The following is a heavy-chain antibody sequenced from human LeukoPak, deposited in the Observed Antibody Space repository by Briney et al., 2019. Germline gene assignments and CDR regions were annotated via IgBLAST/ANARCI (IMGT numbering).Heavy chain of an antibody. J-gene: IGHJ4*02. V-gene: IGHV3-23*01. CDR1: GFTFSNYA. Sequence: AGGSLRLSCAASGFTFSNYAMSWVRQAPGKGLEWVSAIGGSGANTYYADSVKGRFTISRDNSKNTLYLHMSSLRAEDTAVYYCAKERGHANWDYWGQGILVTVSS. CDR2: IGGSGANT. CDR3: AKERGHANWDY. D-gene: IGHD2-8*01.